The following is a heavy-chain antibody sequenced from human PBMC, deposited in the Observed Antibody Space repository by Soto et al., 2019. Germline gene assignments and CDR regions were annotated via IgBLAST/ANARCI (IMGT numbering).Heavy chain of an antibody. J-gene: IGHJ3*01. V-gene: IGHV3-23*04. CDR3: TREASSWGFAFDL. CDR2: IFGSGAPT. D-gene: IGHD3-16*01. CDR1: GFTVGAKY. Sequence: EVKLVESGGGLVQPGGSLRLSCAASGFTVGAKYMSWVRQAPGKGLEWVSTIFGSGAPTHYADSVKGRFGISRDNSNNMLFLEMNSLKDEDTAVYYCTREASSWGFAFDLWGQGTRVAVSS.